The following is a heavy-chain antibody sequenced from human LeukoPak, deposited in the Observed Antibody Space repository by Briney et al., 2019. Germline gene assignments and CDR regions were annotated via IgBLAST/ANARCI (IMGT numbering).Heavy chain of an antibody. CDR1: GGSFSGYY. CDR2: INHSGST. J-gene: IGHJ4*02. V-gene: IGHV4-34*01. D-gene: IGHD6-19*01. Sequence: SETLSLTCAVYGGSFSGYYWSWIRQPPGKGLEWIGEINHSGSTNYNPSLKSRVTISVDTSKNQFSLKLSSVTAADTAVYYCARGARGWEADYWGQGTLVTVSS. CDR3: ARGARGWEADY.